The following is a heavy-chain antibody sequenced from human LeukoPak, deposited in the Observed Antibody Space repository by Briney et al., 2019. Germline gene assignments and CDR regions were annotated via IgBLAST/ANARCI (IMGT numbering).Heavy chain of an antibody. V-gene: IGHV3-30*18. CDR3: AKDFEGFCGGDCYSMDF. J-gene: IGHJ4*02. CDR2: ISYDGSNK. D-gene: IGHD2-21*02. CDR1: GFTFNNYV. Sequence: PGGSLRLSCAASGFTFNNYVMHWVRQAPSKGLEWVALISYDGSNKYYADSVRGRFTISRDNSKNTLYLQMNSLRPEDTAVYYCAKDFEGFCGGDCYSMDFWGQGTLATVSS.